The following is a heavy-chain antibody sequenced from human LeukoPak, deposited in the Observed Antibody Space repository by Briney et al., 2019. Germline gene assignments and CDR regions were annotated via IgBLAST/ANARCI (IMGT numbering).Heavy chain of an antibody. D-gene: IGHD2-21*01. Sequence: PGGSLRLSCAASGLTFSSYGMHRVRQAPHKGLEWVAFIPYDGSNEYYADSVKGRFTISRDNSKNTLYLQMNSLSGEDTAVYYCCGDFDYWGQGTLVTVSS. CDR2: IPYDGSNE. CDR1: GLTFSSYG. V-gene: IGHV3-30*02. CDR3: CGDFDY. J-gene: IGHJ4*02.